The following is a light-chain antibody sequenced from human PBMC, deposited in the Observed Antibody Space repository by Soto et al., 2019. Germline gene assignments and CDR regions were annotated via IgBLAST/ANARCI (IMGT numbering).Light chain of an antibody. CDR1: SSDVGGYNY. CDR2: EVT. CDR3: SSYTGTGTLSDV. J-gene: IGLJ1*01. Sequence: QSALTQPASVSGSPGQSITISCTGTSSDVGGYNYVSWYQQRPGKAPKLMIHEVTNRPSGISNRFSGSKSGNTASLTISGLQAEDEADYYCSSYTGTGTLSDVFGTGTKVTVL. V-gene: IGLV2-14*01.